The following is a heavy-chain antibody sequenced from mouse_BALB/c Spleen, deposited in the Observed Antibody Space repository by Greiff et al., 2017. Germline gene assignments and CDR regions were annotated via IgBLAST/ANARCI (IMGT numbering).Heavy chain of an antibody. V-gene: IGHV1-77*01. J-gene: IGHJ3*01. CDR2: IYPGSGST. CDR3: ARRDYYYGSSYWFAY. D-gene: IGHD1-1*01. CDR1: GYTFTDYV. Sequence: LQESGPELVKPGASVKMSCKASGYTFTDYVISWVKQRTGQGLEWIGEIYPGSGSTYYNEKFKGKATLTADKSSNTAYMQLSSLTSEDSAVYFCARRDYYYGSSYWFAYWGQGTLVTVSA.